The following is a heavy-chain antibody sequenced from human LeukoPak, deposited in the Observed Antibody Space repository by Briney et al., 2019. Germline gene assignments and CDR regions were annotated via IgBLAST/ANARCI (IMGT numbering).Heavy chain of an antibody. CDR2: ISSSGSTI. CDR3: ARDGLGYSFDS. D-gene: IGHD6-13*01. CDR1: GFTFSSYE. V-gene: IGHV3-48*03. J-gene: IGHJ4*02. Sequence: GGSLRLSCAASGFTFSSYEMSWVRQAPWKGLDGVSYISSSGSTIYYADSVKGRFTISRDNAKNSLYLQMNSLRAEDTAFYYCARDGLGYSFDSWGQGTLVTVSS.